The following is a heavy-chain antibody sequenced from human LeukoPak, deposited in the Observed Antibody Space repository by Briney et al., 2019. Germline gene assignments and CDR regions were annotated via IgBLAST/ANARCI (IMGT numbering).Heavy chain of an antibody. V-gene: IGHV3-66*02. J-gene: IGHJ5*02. Sequence: GGSLRLSCAASGFTVSSNYMSWVRQAPGKGLEWVSVIYSGGSTYYADSVTGRFTISRDNSKNTRYLQMNSLRAEDTAVYYCARDPPPYDILTGYYNHWGQGTLVTVSS. CDR2: IYSGGST. D-gene: IGHD3-9*01. CDR3: ARDPPPYDILTGYYNH. CDR1: GFTVSSNY.